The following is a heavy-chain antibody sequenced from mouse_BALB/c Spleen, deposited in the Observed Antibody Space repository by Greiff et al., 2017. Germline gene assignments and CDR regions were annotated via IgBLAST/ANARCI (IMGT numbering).Heavy chain of an antibody. CDR3: TSLSTMITGWFAY. CDR1: GFTFSSYT. V-gene: IGHV5-6-4*01. Sequence: EVMLVESGGGLVKPGGSLKLSCAASGFTFSSYTMSWVRQTPEKRLEWVATISSGGSYTYYPDSVKGRFTISRDNAKNTLYLQMSSLKSEDTAMYYCTSLSTMITGWFAYWGQGTLVTVSA. D-gene: IGHD2-4*01. J-gene: IGHJ3*01. CDR2: ISSGGSYT.